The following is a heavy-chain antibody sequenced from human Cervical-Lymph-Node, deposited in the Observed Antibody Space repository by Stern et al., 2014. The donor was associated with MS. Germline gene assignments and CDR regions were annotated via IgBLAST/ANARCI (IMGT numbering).Heavy chain of an antibody. CDR2: IRTKPNNYAT. CDR1: GFTFSASA. V-gene: IGHV3-73*01. Sequence: VQLVQSGGGLVQPGGSLKLSCAASGFTFSASAMHWVRQASGKGLEWVGRIRTKPNNYATIYDASVKGRFTISRDDSENTVFLQMNNLKIEDTAVYYCKTKEYWGQGTLVTVPS. J-gene: IGHJ4*02. CDR3: KTKEY.